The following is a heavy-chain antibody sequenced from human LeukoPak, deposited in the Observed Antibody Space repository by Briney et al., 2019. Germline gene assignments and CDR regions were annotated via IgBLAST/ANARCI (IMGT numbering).Heavy chain of an antibody. CDR1: GFTFSSYC. CDR3: AKDQYSSGWWFDP. Sequence: GRSLRLSCAASGFTFSSYCMHWVRQAPGKGLEWVAVISYDGSNKYYADSVKGRFTISRDNSKNTLYLQMNSLRAEDTAVYYCAKDQYSSGWWFDPWGQGTLVTVSS. J-gene: IGHJ5*02. V-gene: IGHV3-30*18. D-gene: IGHD6-19*01. CDR2: ISYDGSNK.